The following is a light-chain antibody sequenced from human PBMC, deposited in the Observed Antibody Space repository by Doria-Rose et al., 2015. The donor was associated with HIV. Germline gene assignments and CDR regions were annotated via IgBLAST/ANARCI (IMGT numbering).Light chain of an antibody. J-gene: IGKJ5*01. CDR2: DAS. CDR3: QQYGTSRGT. Sequence: LIQSPGTLSLSPGERATLSRRASQRVQSSYLAWYQQKPGQAPRLLIYDASTRATGIPDRFNSSGSGTDFTLTISRLEPEDVAVYYCQQYGTSRGTFGQGTRLEIK. CDR1: QRVQSSY. V-gene: IGKV3-20*01.